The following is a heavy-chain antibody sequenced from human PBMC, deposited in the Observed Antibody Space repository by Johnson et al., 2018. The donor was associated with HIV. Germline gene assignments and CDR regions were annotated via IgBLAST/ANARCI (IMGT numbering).Heavy chain of an antibody. J-gene: IGHJ3*02. D-gene: IGHD3-10*01. V-gene: IGHV3-7*05. Sequence: EVQLLESGGGLVQPGGSLRLSCAASGFTFSSYWMSWVRQSPGKGLEWVAKIHQDGSEKYYVDSVKCRFTISRYNAKNSLYLQKNSLRAEDPAVYYCALEAVRSTDAFDIWGQGTMVIVSS. CDR1: GFTFSSYW. CDR2: IHQDGSEK. CDR3: ALEAVRSTDAFDI.